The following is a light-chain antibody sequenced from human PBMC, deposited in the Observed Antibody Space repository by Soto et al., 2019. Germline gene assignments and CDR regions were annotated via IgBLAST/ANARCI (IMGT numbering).Light chain of an antibody. V-gene: IGLV4-69*01. CDR1: SGHSSYA. CDR2: LNSDGSH. Sequence: QPVLTQSPSASASLGASVKLTCTLSSGHSSYAIAWHQQQPEKGPRYLMKLNSDGSHSKGDGIPDRFSGSSSGAERYLTISSLQSEDEADYYCQTWGTDIYVFGTGTKLTVL. CDR3: QTWGTDIYV. J-gene: IGLJ1*01.